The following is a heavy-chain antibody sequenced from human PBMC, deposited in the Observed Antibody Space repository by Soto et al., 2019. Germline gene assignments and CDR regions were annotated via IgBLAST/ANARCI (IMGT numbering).Heavy chain of an antibody. V-gene: IGHV1-18*01. CDR2: ISAYNGNT. J-gene: IGHJ6*03. D-gene: IGHD6-19*01. CDR3: ARDRGVAPPVAGNTHYYYYMDV. Sequence: ASVKVSCKASGYSFTNYGITWVRQAPGQGFEWMGWISAYNGNTKYAQKLQGRVTMTTDASTSTAYLVLRSLTSDDTAVYYCARDRGVAPPVAGNTHYYYYMDVWGKGTTVTVSS. CDR1: GYSFTNYG.